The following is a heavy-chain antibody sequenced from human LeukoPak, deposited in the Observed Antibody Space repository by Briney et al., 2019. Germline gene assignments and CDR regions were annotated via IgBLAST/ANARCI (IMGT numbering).Heavy chain of an antibody. CDR1: GYSISSGYY. Sequence: SETLSLTCAVSGYSISSGYYWGWIRQPSGKGLEWIGSIYHSGSTYYNPSLKSRVTISVDTSKNQFSLKLSSVTAADTAVYYCARRAGSSWYDYWGQGTLVTVSS. D-gene: IGHD6-13*01. J-gene: IGHJ4*02. V-gene: IGHV4-38-2*01. CDR3: ARRAGSSWYDY. CDR2: IYHSGST.